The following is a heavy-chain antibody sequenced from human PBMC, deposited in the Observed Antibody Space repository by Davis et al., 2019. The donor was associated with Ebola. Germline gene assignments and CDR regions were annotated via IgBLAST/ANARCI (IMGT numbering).Heavy chain of an antibody. CDR2: ISAYNGNT. Sequence: AASAKVSCKASGGTFSSYAISWVRQAPGQGLEWMGWISAYNGNTNYAQKLQGRVTMTTDTSTSKAYMELRSLGSDDTAVYYCARRNSGYDHYDYWGQGTLVTVSS. D-gene: IGHD5-12*01. CDR1: GGTFSSYA. CDR3: ARRNSGYDHYDY. J-gene: IGHJ4*02. V-gene: IGHV1-18*01.